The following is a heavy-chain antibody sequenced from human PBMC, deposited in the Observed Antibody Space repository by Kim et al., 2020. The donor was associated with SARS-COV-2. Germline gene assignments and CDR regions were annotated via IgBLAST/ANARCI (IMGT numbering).Heavy chain of an antibody. CDR1: GFTFSSYG. CDR2: ISYDGSNK. Sequence: GSLRLSCAASGFTFSSYGMHWVRQAPGKGLEWVAVISYDGSNKYYADSVKGRFTISRDNSKNTLYLQMNSLRAEDTAVYYCAKSHSTVTNDLFDYWGQG. J-gene: IGHJ4*02. D-gene: IGHD4-17*01. V-gene: IGHV3-30*18. CDR3: AKSHSTVTNDLFDY.